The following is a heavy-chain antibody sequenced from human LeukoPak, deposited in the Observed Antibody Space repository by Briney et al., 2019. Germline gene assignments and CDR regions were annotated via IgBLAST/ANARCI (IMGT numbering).Heavy chain of an antibody. V-gene: IGHV1-24*01. D-gene: IGHD3-22*01. Sequence: ASVKVSCKVSGYTLTELSMHWVRQAPGKGLEWMGGFDPEDGETIYAQKFQGRVTMTRNTSISTAYMELSSLRSEDTAVYYCAREYYYDSSGYWGFDPWGQGTLVTVSS. CDR2: FDPEDGET. J-gene: IGHJ5*02. CDR3: AREYYYDSSGYWGFDP. CDR1: GYTLTELS.